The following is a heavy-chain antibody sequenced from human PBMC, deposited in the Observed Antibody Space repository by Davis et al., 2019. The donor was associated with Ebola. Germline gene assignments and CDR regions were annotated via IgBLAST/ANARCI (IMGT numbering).Heavy chain of an antibody. CDR1: GGTFSSYA. CDR2: ISVIDGNT. Sequence: ASVKVSCKASGGTFSSYAISWVRQAPGQGLEWMGWISVIDGNTYYAQRFQGRVTMTADTSTSTIYMELRSLTSDDTAIYYCVRHYDTISWSDPWGQGTLVTVSS. J-gene: IGHJ5*02. V-gene: IGHV1-18*01. D-gene: IGHD3-3*01. CDR3: VRHYDTISWSDP.